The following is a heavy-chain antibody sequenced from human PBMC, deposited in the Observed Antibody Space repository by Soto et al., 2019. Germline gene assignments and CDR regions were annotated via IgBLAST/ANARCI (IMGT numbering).Heavy chain of an antibody. Sequence: ASVKVSCKASGYTFTSYDINWVRQATGQGLEWMGWMNPNSGNTGYAQKFQGRVTMTRNTSISTAYMELSSLRSEDTAVYYCARGWDINYAQNWFDPWGPGTLVTVSS. CDR1: GYTFTSYD. D-gene: IGHD4-4*01. CDR2: MNPNSGNT. J-gene: IGHJ5*02. V-gene: IGHV1-8*01. CDR3: ARGWDINYAQNWFDP.